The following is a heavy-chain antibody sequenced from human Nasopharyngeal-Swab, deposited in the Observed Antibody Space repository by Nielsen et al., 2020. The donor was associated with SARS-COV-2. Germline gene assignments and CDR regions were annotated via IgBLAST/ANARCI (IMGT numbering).Heavy chain of an antibody. D-gene: IGHD3-3*01. V-gene: IGHV3-48*03. Sequence: GESLKISCTASGFTFSIYEMNWVRQAPGKGLEWVSYIHKGGGIIYYADSVKGRFTISRDNAKNSLSLQMNNLRVEDTAVYYCARKSTYYDFWSGYYSDYYYDYGMDVWGQGTTVTVSS. CDR2: IHKGGGII. CDR1: GFTFSIYE. CDR3: ARKSTYYDFWSGYYSDYYYDYGMDV. J-gene: IGHJ6*02.